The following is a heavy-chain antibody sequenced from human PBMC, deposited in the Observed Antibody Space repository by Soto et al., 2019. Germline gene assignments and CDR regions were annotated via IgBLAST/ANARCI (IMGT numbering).Heavy chain of an antibody. V-gene: IGHV1-18*04. CDR1: GYTFTSYG. D-gene: IGHD2-15*01. Sequence: ASVKVSCKASGYTFTSYGISWVRQAPGQGLEWMGWISAYNGNTNYAQKLQGRVTMTTDTSTSTAYMELRSLRSDGTAVYYCASWVDCSGGSCYPNWFDPWGQGTLVTVSS. J-gene: IGHJ5*02. CDR2: ISAYNGNT. CDR3: ASWVDCSGGSCYPNWFDP.